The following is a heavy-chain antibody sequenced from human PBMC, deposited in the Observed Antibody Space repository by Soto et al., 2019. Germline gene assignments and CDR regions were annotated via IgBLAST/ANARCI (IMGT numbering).Heavy chain of an antibody. J-gene: IGHJ6*02. D-gene: IGHD2-15*01. Sequence: GGSLRLSCAASGFTFSSYGMHWVRQAPGKGLEWVAVISYDGSNKYYADSVKGRFTISRDNSKNTLYLQMNSLRAEDTAVYYCAKDPGINGDYYYGMDVWGQGTTVTVSS. CDR2: ISYDGSNK. V-gene: IGHV3-30*18. CDR3: AKDPGINGDYYYGMDV. CDR1: GFTFSSYG.